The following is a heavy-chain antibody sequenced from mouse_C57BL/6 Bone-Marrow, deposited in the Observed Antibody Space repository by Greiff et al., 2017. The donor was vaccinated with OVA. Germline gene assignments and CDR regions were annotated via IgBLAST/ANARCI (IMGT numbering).Heavy chain of an antibody. CDR1: GYSITSGYY. D-gene: IGHD1-1*01. Sequence: EVQLQQSGPGLVTPSQSLSLTCSVTGYSITSGYYWNWIRQFPGNKLEWLGYISYDGSNNYNPSLNNRISITRDTSKNQFFLKLNSVTTEDTATYYCARVRYYGSGWYFDVWGTGTTVTVSS. V-gene: IGHV3-6*01. CDR3: ARVRYYGSGWYFDV. J-gene: IGHJ1*03. CDR2: ISYDGSN.